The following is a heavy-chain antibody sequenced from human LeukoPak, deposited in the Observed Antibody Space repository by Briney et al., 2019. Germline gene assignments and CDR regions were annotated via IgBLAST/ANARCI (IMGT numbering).Heavy chain of an antibody. V-gene: IGHV3-33*01. CDR1: GFTFSGSS. D-gene: IGHD2/OR15-2a*01. CDR3: TRGKNFRADAFDI. CDR2: IWYDGSNK. J-gene: IGHJ3*02. Sequence: GRSLRLSCAASGFTFSGSSMHWVRQAPGKGLEWVAVIWYDGSNKDYVDSVKGRFTISRDNPKNTLYLQMNSLRAEDTAVYYCTRGKNFRADAFDIWGQGTMVTVSS.